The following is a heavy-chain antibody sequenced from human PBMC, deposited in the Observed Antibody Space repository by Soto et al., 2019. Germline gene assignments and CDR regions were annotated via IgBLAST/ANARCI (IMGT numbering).Heavy chain of an antibody. D-gene: IGHD3-3*01. CDR1: GYTFTGYY. V-gene: IGHV1-18*04. CDR3: ARDTQITIFGVVPLFGMDV. CDR2: ISAYNGNT. J-gene: IGHJ6*02. Sequence: GASVKVSCKASGYTFTGYYMHWVRQAPGKGLEWMGWISAYNGNTNYAQKLQGRVTMTTDTSTSTAYMELRSLRSDDTAVYYCARDTQITIFGVVPLFGMDVWSQGTTVTVSS.